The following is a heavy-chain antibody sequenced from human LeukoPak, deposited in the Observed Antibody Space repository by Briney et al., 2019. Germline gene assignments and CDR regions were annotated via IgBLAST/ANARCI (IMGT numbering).Heavy chain of an antibody. CDR2: INPNSGGT. Sequence: GASVNVSCKASGYTFTVYYMHWVRQAPGQGLEWMGWINPNSGGTNYAQNFQGRVTMTRDTSISTAYMELSSLRSDDTAVYYCARDGNWGSLRGAFDIWGQGTMVTVSS. J-gene: IGHJ3*02. D-gene: IGHD7-27*01. CDR1: GYTFTVYY. V-gene: IGHV1-2*02. CDR3: ARDGNWGSLRGAFDI.